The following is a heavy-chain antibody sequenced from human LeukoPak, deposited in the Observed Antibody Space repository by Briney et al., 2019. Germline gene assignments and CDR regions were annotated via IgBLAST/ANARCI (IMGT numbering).Heavy chain of an antibody. V-gene: IGHV1-46*01. J-gene: IGHJ4*02. CDR2: INPSGGST. Sequence: ASVKVSCKASGYTFTGYYMHWVRQAPGQGLEWMGIINPSGGSTSYAQKFRGRVTMTRDMSTSTVYMELSSLRSEDTAVYYCARSLRFLEWSLFRLDYWGQGTLVTVSS. D-gene: IGHD3-3*01. CDR1: GYTFTGYY. CDR3: ARSLRFLEWSLFRLDY.